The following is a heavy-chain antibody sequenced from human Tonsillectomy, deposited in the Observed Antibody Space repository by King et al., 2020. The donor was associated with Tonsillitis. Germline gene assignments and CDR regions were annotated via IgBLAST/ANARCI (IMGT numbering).Heavy chain of an antibody. Sequence: VQLVESGGGVVQPGTSLRLSCAASGFTFSSYGMHWVRQAPGKGLEWVTTISYDGSYTYYSDSVKGRFTISRDSSKKKLFLQLNRLKAEDTAVYYCATACDGGDCYSNSWGQGTLVTVSS. V-gene: IGHV3-30*03. CDR2: ISYDGSYT. CDR1: GFTFSSYG. D-gene: IGHD2-21*02. J-gene: IGHJ4*02. CDR3: ATACDGGDCYSNS.